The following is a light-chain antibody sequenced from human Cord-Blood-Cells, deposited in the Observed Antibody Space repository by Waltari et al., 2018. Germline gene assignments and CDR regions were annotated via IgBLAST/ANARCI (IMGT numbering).Light chain of an antibody. J-gene: IGKJ1*01. V-gene: IGKV1-39*01. CDR2: AAS. Sequence: DIQMTQSPSSLYASVGDRVTITCRASPSISSYLNWYQQKPGNAPKLLIYAASSLQSGVPSRFSGSGSGTDFTLTISSLQPEDFATYYCQQSYSTPPWTFGQGTKVEIK. CDR1: PSISSY. CDR3: QQSYSTPPWT.